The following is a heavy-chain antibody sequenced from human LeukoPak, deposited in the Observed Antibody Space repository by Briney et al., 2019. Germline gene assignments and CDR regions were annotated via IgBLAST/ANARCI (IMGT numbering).Heavy chain of an antibody. CDR3: AKDRSRQQMWATIKKWFDP. V-gene: IGHV3-30*02. CDR2: IRYDGSNK. CDR1: GFIFSSYG. Sequence: GGSLRLSCAASGFIFSSYGMHWVRQAPGKGLEWVAFIRYDGSNKYYADSVKGRFTISRDNSKNTLYLQMNSLRTEDTAVYFCAKDRSRQQMWATIKKWFDPWGQGTLVSASS. D-gene: IGHD5-24*01. J-gene: IGHJ5*02.